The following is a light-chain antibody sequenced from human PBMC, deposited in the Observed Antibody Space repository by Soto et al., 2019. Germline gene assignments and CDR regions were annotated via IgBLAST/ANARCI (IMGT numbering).Light chain of an antibody. V-gene: IGLV1-47*01. CDR2: RNN. CDR1: SSNIGSNY. J-gene: IGLJ3*02. CDR3: AAWDDSLSGRWV. Sequence: QSVLTQPPSASGTPGQRVTISCSGSSSNIGSNYVYWYQQLPGTTPKLLIYRNNQRPSGVPDRFSGSKSSTSASLALSGLRSEDEAEYYCAAWDDSLSGRWVFGGGTKVTVL.